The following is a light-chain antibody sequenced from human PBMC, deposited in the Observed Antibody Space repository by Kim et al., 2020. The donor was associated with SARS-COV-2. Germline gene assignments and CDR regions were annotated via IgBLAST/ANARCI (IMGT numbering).Light chain of an antibody. Sequence: RLPISGTGSSSNIGAGNVVTGNQQLPEPAPKPFIYGNSMRPPGVPNRFSGSKSGTPASLAITGLQAEEEPNYDGQSYDSSLSGWVLGGGTRLTVL. CDR1: SSNIGAGNV. V-gene: IGLV1-40*01. CDR2: GNS. CDR3: QSYDSSLSGWV. J-gene: IGLJ3*02.